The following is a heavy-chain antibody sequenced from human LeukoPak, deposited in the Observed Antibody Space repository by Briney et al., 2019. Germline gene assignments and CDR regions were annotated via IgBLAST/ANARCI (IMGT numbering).Heavy chain of an antibody. CDR1: GYSFTSYA. V-gene: IGHV1-3*01. CDR3: ARGLGYCSSGSCYALYYYYGMDV. J-gene: IGHJ6*02. CDR2: INAGNANT. Sequence: ASVKVSCKASGYSFTSYAMHWMRQAPGQRLEWMGWINAGNANTKYSQKFQGRVTITRDTSASTTYMELSSLRSEDTAVYYCARGLGYCSSGSCYALYYYYGMDVWGQGTTVTVSS. D-gene: IGHD2-15*01.